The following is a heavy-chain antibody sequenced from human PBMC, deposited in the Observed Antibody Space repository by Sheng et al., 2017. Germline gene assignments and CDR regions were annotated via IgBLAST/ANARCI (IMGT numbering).Heavy chain of an antibody. Sequence: EVQLVESGGGLVQPGGSLRLSCAASGFTFSNYVMNWVRQAPGKGLEWVSVISGDGDSTYYADSVKGRFTISRDNSKNTLYLQMNTLRGEDTAVYYCARRGGYSMDVWGQGTTVTVSS. J-gene: IGHJ6*03. CDR3: ARRGGYSMDV. V-gene: IGHV3-23*04. CDR1: GFTFSNYV. CDR2: ISGDGDST.